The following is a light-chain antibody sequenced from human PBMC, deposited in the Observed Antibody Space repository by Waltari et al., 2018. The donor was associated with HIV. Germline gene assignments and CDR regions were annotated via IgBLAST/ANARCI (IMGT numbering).Light chain of an antibody. CDR3: QSYDSSLSVWV. J-gene: IGLJ3*02. V-gene: IGLV1-40*01. CDR2: GNS. CDR1: SPNIGAGCD. Sequence: QSVLPPPPSVSGAPGQRVHISCTGSSPNIGAGCDVHLYQQIPGTAPKLLIYGNSHRPSGVPDRFSGSKSGTSASLAITGLQAEDEADYYCQSYDSSLSVWVFGGGTKLTVL.